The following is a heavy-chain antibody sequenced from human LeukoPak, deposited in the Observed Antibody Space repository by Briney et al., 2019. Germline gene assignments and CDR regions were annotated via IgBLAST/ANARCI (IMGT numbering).Heavy chain of an antibody. V-gene: IGHV4-34*01. J-gene: IGHJ3*02. CDR1: GGSFSGYY. CDR2: INHSGST. D-gene: IGHD3-22*01. CDR3: ARGRSRADSSGSIDAFDI. Sequence: PSETLSLTCAVYGGSFSGYYWSWIRQPPGKGLEWIGEINHSGSTNYNPSLKSRVTISVDTSKNQFSLKLSSVTAADTAVYYCARGRSRADSSGSIDAFDIWGQGTMVTVSS.